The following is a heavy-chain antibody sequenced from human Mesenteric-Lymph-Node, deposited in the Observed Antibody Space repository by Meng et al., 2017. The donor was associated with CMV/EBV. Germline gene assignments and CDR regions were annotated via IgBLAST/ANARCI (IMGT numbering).Heavy chain of an antibody. D-gene: IGHD3-10*01. CDR1: GGSISSSNW. Sequence: AVSGGSISSSNWWSWVRQPPGKGLGWIGEIYHSGSNNYNPSLKSRVTISVDKSKNQFSLKLSSVTAADTAVYYCARGNTMVRGVFDYWGQGTLVTVSS. J-gene: IGHJ4*02. CDR2: IYHSGSN. CDR3: ARGNTMVRGVFDY. V-gene: IGHV4-4*02.